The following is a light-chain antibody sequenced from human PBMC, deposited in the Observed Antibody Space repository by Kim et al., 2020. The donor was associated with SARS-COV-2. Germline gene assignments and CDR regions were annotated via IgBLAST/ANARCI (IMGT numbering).Light chain of an antibody. CDR2: SND. J-gene: IGLJ1*01. Sequence: PGQKLHIPCSESSSNIGLNFVFWNQQLPGTAPKLLIYSNDQRPSGVPDRFSGSKSGTSASLAISGLRSDDEADYFCATWDDSLKVFGTGTKVTVL. V-gene: IGLV1-47*01. CDR1: SSNIGLNF. CDR3: ATWDDSLKV.